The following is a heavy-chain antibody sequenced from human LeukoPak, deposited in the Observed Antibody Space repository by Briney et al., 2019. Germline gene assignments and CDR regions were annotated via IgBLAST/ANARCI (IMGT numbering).Heavy chain of an antibody. V-gene: IGHV4-39*01. CDR3: ARWSGSYFDY. D-gene: IGHD1-26*01. CDR2: IYYSGST. Sequence: SETLCLTCTVSGGSISSSSYYWGWIRQPPGKGLEWIGSIYYSGSTNYNPSLKSRVTISVDTSKNQFSLKLSSVTAADTAVYYCARWSGSYFDYWGQGTLVTVSS. CDR1: GGSISSSSYY. J-gene: IGHJ4*02.